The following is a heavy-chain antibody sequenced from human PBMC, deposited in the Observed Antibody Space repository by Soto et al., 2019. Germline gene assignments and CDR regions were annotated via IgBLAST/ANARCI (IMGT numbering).Heavy chain of an antibody. CDR3: ARDLTDNFSFDY. CDR1: GFTFSRHA. D-gene: IGHD1-1*01. J-gene: IGHJ4*02. CDR2: ISDNGRTK. Sequence: QVQLVESGGGVVQPGRSLRLSCAASGFTFSRHAMDWVRQAPGKGLEWVAFISDNGRTKDYTDSVKGRFTISRDNSKNILYLQMNNLRADDTAVYYCARDLTDNFSFDYWGQGTLVTVSS. V-gene: IGHV3-30-3*01.